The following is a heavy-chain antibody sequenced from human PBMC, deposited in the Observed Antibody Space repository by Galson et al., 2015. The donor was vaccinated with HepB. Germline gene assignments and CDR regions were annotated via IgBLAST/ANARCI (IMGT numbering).Heavy chain of an antibody. Sequence: SLRLYCAASGFTFSSYAMSWVRQAPGKGLEWVSGVSSSAGGTYYADSVKGRFTISRDNSKNTLYLQMNSLRAEDTAVYYCAKDRRDGYNFGGAFDIWGQGTMVTVSS. J-gene: IGHJ3*02. CDR3: AKDRRDGYNFGGAFDI. CDR1: GFTFSSYA. D-gene: IGHD5-24*01. CDR2: VSSSAGGT. V-gene: IGHV3-23*01.